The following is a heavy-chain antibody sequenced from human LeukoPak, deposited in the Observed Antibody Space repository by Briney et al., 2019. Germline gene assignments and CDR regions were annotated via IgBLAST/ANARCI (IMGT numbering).Heavy chain of an antibody. CDR2: IYHSGNT. D-gene: IGHD4-23*01. J-gene: IGHJ4*02. Sequence: PSETLSLTCAVSGYSIRSNYLWGWVRQPPGKRLEWIATIYHSGNTYYNPSLRSRVTMSVDTFKNQFSLKVTSVTAADTAVYYCARVVPVGGNDYWGQGLLVTVSS. V-gene: IGHV4-38-2*01. CDR1: GYSIRSNYL. CDR3: ARVVPVGGNDY.